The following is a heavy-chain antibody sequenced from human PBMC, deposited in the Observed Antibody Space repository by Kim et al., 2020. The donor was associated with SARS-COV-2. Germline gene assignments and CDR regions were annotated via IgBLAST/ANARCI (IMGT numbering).Heavy chain of an antibody. CDR3: GRDGAVSRRRVYSYMGV. V-gene: IGHV3-30-3*01. CDR2: LANDGSEE. Sequence: GGSLRLSCTASGFSFRSHAMHWARQAPGKGLEWIGVLANDGSEEFYADSVKGRFFMSRDNSRNVFYLQMRSLRREDSATFFCGRDGAVSRRRVYSYMGV. D-gene: IGHD3-10*01. J-gene: IGHJ6*03. CDR1: GFSFRSHA.